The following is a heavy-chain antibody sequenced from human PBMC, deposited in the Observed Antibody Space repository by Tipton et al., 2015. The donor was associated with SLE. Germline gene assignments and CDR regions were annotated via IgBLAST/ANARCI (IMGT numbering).Heavy chain of an antibody. D-gene: IGHD6-13*01. CDR3: ARLQAAGTWSDP. Sequence: TLSLTCTVSGGSINSHFWSWIRQPPGKGLEWIGYIYYSGSTYYNPSLKSRVTISVDTSKNQFSLKVSSVTAADTAVYYCARLQAAGTWSDPWGQGTLVTVSS. CDR2: IYYSGST. CDR1: GGSINSHF. V-gene: IGHV4-59*04. J-gene: IGHJ5*02.